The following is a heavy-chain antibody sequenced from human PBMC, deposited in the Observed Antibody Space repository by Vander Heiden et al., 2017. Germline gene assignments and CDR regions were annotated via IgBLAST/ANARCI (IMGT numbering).Heavy chain of an antibody. CDR3: ARDPLTSVYHYGMDV. Sequence: QVQLVESGGGVAQSGRSVRVCCSGSGFGFSSYGMHWVRQAPGKGLEWVAVIWDDGRNKNYADSVRGRFTISRDNSKNTLFLQRNSLRVEDTAVYYCARDPLTSVYHYGMDVWGQGTTVTVSS. J-gene: IGHJ6*02. V-gene: IGHV3-33*01. CDR1: GFGFSSYG. CDR2: IWDDGRNK. D-gene: IGHD3-9*01.